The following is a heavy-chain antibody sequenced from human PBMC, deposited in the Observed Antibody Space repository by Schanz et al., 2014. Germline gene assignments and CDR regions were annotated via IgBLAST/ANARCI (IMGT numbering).Heavy chain of an antibody. D-gene: IGHD2-2*01. CDR2: IASGGSHT. CDR3: AKRCSSTSCSHGAFDI. V-gene: IGHV3-23*01. Sequence: EVQLLESGGALEQPGGSLRLSCAASGITFSDYAMSWVRQAPGKGLEWVSTIASGGSHTFYADSVTGRFTISRDNSKNTLYLQMNSLRDEDTAMYYCAKRCSSTSCSHGAFDIWGQGTMVTVSS. CDR1: GITFSDYA. J-gene: IGHJ3*02.